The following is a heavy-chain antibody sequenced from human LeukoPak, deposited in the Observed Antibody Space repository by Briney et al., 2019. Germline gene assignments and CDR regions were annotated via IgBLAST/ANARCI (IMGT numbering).Heavy chain of an antibody. CDR2: ISSSNNYI. V-gene: IGHV3-21*01. J-gene: IGHJ4*02. Sequence: GGSLRLSCAASGFTFSSYSMNWVRQAPGKGLEWVSSISSSNNYIYYADSVKGRFTISRDNAKNSLYLQMNSLRAEDTAVYYCARRSPNYYFDYWGQGTPVTVSS. CDR1: GFTFSSYS. CDR3: ARRSPNYYFDY.